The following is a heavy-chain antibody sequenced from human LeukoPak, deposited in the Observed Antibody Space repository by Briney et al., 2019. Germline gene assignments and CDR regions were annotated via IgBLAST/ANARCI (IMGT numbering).Heavy chain of an antibody. D-gene: IGHD3-10*01. Sequence: GGSLRLSCAASGFTFSSYEMNWVRQAPGKGLEWVSYISSSGSTIYYADSVKGRFTISRDNAKNSLYLQMNSLRAEDTAVYYCAGGFDYYGSGSYYRDPYYFDYWGQGTLVTVSS. V-gene: IGHV3-48*03. J-gene: IGHJ4*02. CDR2: ISSSGSTI. CDR3: AGGFDYYGSGSYYRDPYYFDY. CDR1: GFTFSSYE.